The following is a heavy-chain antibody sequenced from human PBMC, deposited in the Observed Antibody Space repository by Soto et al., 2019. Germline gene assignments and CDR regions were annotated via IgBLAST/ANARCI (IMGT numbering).Heavy chain of an antibody. V-gene: IGHV4-59*12. CDR3: GRVPDY. Sequence: SETLSLTCIVSGGSIINYYWSWILQPPGKGLEWIGYMYHSGSTYYNPSLKSRVTISIDRSKNQFSLKLSSVTAADTAVYYCGRVPDYWGQGILVTVSS. D-gene: IGHD2-2*01. J-gene: IGHJ4*02. CDR1: GGSIINYY. CDR2: MYHSGST.